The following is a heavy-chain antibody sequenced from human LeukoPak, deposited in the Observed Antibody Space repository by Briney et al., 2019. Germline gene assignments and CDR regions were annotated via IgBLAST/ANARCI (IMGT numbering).Heavy chain of an antibody. CDR1: GFTFSSYG. Sequence: GGSLRLSCAASGFTFSSYGMHWVRQAPGKGLEWVAFIRYDGSNKYYADSVKGRFTISRDNSKNTLYLQMNSLRAEDTAVYYCAKGHTMIVVVITLPDYWGQGTLVTVSS. V-gene: IGHV3-30*02. CDR3: AKGHTMIVVVITLPDY. J-gene: IGHJ4*02. D-gene: IGHD3-22*01. CDR2: IRYDGSNK.